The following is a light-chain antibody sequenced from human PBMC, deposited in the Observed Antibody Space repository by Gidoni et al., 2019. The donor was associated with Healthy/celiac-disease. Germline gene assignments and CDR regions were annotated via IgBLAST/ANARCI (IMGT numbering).Light chain of an antibody. CDR2: WAS. CDR1: TSVLYSSNNKNY. V-gene: IGKV4-1*01. Sequence: DIVMTQSPDSLAVSLGERATINCKSSTSVLYSSNNKNYLAWYQQKPGQPPKRLIYWASTRESGVPDRFSGSGSGTDFTLTISSLQAEDVAVYYCQQYYSTPRTFGQGTKVEIK. J-gene: IGKJ1*01. CDR3: QQYYSTPRT.